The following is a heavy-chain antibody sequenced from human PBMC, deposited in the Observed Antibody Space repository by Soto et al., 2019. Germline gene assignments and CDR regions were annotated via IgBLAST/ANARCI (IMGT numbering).Heavy chain of an antibody. CDR1: GFTVSSNY. V-gene: IGHV3-53*01. CDR3: ARDRGGSGYYSPTEYFYYCYGMDV. CDR2: IYSGGST. D-gene: IGHD3-3*01. J-gene: IGHJ6*02. Sequence: EVQLVESGGGLIQPGGSLRLSCAASGFTVSSNYMSWVRQAPGKGLGWVSVIYSGGSTYYADSVKGRFTISRDNSKNTLYLQMKSLRAEDTAVYYCARDRGGSGYYSPTEYFYYCYGMDVWGQGTTVTVSS.